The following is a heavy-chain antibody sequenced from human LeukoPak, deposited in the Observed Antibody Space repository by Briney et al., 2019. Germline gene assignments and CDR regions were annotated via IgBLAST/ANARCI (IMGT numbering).Heavy chain of an antibody. Sequence: PGGSLRLSCAASGFTFSSYGMHWVRQAPGKGLEWVAFIRYGGSNKYYADSVKGRFTISRDNSKNTLYPQMNSLRAEDTAVYFCAKPTGGNQYDAFDIWGQGTMVTVSS. CDR2: IRYGGSNK. J-gene: IGHJ3*02. CDR3: AKPTGGNQYDAFDI. V-gene: IGHV3-30*02. CDR1: GFTFSSYG. D-gene: IGHD4-23*01.